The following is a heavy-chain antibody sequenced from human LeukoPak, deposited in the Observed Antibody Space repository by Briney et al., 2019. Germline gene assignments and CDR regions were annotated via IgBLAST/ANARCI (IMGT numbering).Heavy chain of an antibody. D-gene: IGHD2-2*01. V-gene: IGHV1-46*01. CDR3: ARDWVAVAAGYAYFDY. J-gene: IGHJ4*02. CDR2: INPSGGST. CDR1: GYTFTSYY. Sequence: ASVKVSCRASGYTFTSYYMHWVRQAPGQGLEWMGIINPSGGSTSYAQKFQGRVTMTRDTSTSTVYMELSSLRSEDTAVYYCARDWVAVAAGYAYFDYWGQGTLVTVSS.